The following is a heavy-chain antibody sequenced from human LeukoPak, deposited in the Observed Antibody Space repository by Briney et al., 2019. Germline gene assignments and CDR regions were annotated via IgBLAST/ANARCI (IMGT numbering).Heavy chain of an antibody. J-gene: IGHJ4*02. Sequence: GGSLRLSCAASGFTVSSHYMSWVRQAPGKGLECVSVIYSGGSTYYADSVKGRFTISRDISRSTLYLQMNSLRAEDTAVYYCARAGLSSDYLLRYYFDYWGQGTLVTVSS. CDR3: ARAGLSSDYLLRYYFDY. CDR2: IYSGGST. D-gene: IGHD3-22*01. CDR1: GFTVSSHY. V-gene: IGHV3-53*01.